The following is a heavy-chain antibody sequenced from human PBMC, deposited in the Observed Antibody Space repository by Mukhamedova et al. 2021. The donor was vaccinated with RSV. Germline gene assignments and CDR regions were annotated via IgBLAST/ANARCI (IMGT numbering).Heavy chain of an antibody. Sequence: GLEWVSSIRSSSSYIYYADSVKGRFTISRDNAKNSLYLQMNSLRAEDTAVYYCAREDYYYGSGSYPDYWGQGTLVTVSS. V-gene: IGHV3-21*01. CDR2: IRSSSSYI. CDR3: AREDYYYGSGSYPDY. J-gene: IGHJ4*02. D-gene: IGHD3-10*01.